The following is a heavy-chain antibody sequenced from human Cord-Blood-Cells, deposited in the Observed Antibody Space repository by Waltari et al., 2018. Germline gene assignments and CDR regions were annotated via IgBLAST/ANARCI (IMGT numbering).Heavy chain of an antibody. D-gene: IGHD4-17*01. CDR3: ARQMTTVTVYFDY. CDR1: GFTFSSYW. CDR2: IKQDGSEK. Sequence: EVQLVESGGGLVQPGGSLRLSCAASGFTFSSYWMSWVRQAPGKGLGWGANIKQDGSEKYDVDSVKGRFTISRDNAKNSLYLQMNSLRAEDTAVYYCARQMTTVTVYFDYWGQGTLVTVSS. V-gene: IGHV3-7*01. J-gene: IGHJ4*02.